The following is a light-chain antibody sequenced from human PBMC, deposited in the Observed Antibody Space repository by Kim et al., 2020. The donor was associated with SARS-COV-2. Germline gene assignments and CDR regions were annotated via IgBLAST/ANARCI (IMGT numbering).Light chain of an antibody. V-gene: IGKV1-33*01. CDR3: QQYEKFPIT. CDR1: QDISNY. J-gene: IGKJ5*01. CDR2: DAS. Sequence: ASLGERVTITCRASQDISNYLKWYQQKPGKAPNLVIDDASNVETGVPSRFSGGGSGTDFTLTISSLQPEDIATYYCQQYEKFPITFGQGTRLEIK.